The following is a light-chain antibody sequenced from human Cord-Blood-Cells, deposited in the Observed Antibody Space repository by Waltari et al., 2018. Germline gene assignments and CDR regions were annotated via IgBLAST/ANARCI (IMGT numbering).Light chain of an antibody. Sequence: DIQMTQSPSSLSASVGDRVTITCRASQSISSWLAWYQQKPGKAPKLLNYKASSLESGVPSRFSGRGSGTEFTLTISSLQPDDFGTYYCQQDNSYTWTFGQGTKVEIK. V-gene: IGKV1-5*03. CDR1: QSISSW. CDR3: QQDNSYTWT. J-gene: IGKJ1*01. CDR2: KAS.